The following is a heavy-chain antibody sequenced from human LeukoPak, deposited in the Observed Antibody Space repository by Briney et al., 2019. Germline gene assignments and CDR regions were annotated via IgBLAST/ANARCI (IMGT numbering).Heavy chain of an antibody. CDR1: GFTFSSYW. V-gene: IGHV3-21*01. Sequence: GGSLRLSCAASGFTFSSYWMSWVRQAPGKGLEWVSSISSSSSYIYYADSVKGRFTISRDNAKNSLYLQMNSLRAEDTAVYYCARRFEYQLPRTLDYWGQGTLVTVSS. CDR2: ISSSSSYI. CDR3: ARRFEYQLPRTLDY. J-gene: IGHJ4*02. D-gene: IGHD2-2*01.